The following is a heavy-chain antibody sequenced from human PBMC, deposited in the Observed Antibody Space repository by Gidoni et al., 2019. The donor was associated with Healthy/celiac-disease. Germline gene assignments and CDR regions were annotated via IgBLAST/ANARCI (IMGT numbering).Heavy chain of an antibody. J-gene: IGHJ4*02. CDR3: AKVPYYYDSSGYYFDY. Sequence: EVQLLESGGGLVQPGGSLRLSCAASGFTFSSYAMSWVRQAPGKGLEWVSAISGSGGSTYYADSVKGRFTISRDNSKNTLYLQMNSLRAEDTAVYYCAKVPYYYDSSGYYFDYWGQGTLVTVSS. V-gene: IGHV3-23*01. CDR2: ISGSGGST. CDR1: GFTFSSYA. D-gene: IGHD3-22*01.